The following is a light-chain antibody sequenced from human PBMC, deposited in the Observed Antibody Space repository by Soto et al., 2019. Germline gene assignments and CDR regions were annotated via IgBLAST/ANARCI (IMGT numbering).Light chain of an antibody. V-gene: IGKV4-1*01. J-gene: IGKJ1*01. CDR1: LSVLYSSNNKNY. CDR3: QQRDIWPWT. Sequence: DFVMTQSPDSLVVSMGERATINCKYSLSVLYSSNNKNYLAWYQQKPGQPPKLLIYWASTRESGVPDRFSGSGSGTDFTLTISSLEPEDFAVYDCQQRDIWPWTFGQGTKVDNK. CDR2: WAS.